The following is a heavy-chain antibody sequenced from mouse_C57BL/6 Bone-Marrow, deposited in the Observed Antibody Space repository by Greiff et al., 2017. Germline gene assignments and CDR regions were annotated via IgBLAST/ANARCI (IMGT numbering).Heavy chain of an antibody. CDR3: SRQVTTVLATRYFDV. Sequence: EVQLQESGGGLVKPGGSLKLSCAASGFTFSSYTMSWVRQTPEKRLQWVAAISGGGGNTYYPDSVKGRFTISRDNTNAILYLQISSLRSEATSLYYCSRQVTTVLATRYFDVWGTGTTVTVSS. CDR1: GFTFSSYT. J-gene: IGHJ1*03. CDR2: ISGGGGNT. D-gene: IGHD1-1*01. V-gene: IGHV5-9*01.